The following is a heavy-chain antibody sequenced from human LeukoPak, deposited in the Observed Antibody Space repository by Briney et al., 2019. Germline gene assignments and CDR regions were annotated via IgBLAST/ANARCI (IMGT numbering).Heavy chain of an antibody. V-gene: IGHV4-59*01. J-gene: IGHJ6*02. CDR3: ARDRGVGATGGGHYYYYYGMDV. CDR1: GGSISSYY. CDR2: IYYSGST. Sequence: SGTLSLTCTVSGGSISSYYWSWIRQPPGKGLEWIGYIYYSGSTNYNPSLKSRVTISVDTSKNQFSLKLSSVTAADTAVYYCARDRGVGATGGGHYYYYYGMDVWGQGTTVTVSS. D-gene: IGHD1-26*01.